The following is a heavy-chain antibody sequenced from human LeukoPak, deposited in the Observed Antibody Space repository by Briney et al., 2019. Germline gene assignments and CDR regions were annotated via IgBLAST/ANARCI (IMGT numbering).Heavy chain of an antibody. CDR3: ARHNGFDRGYYYYMDV. CDR1: GGFINSYY. V-gene: IGHV4-4*07. Sequence: SETLSLTCTVSGGFINSYYWSWIRQPAGKGLEWIGRVYTSGITNYNPSLKSRITMSVGTSKNQFSLKLTSVTAADTAVYYCARHNGFDRGYYYYMDVWGKGTTVTVSS. J-gene: IGHJ6*03. CDR2: VYTSGIT. D-gene: IGHD3-9*01.